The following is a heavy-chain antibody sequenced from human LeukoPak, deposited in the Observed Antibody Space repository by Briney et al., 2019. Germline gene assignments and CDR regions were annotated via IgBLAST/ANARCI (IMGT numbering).Heavy chain of an antibody. V-gene: IGHV3-7*01. CDR2: IKQDGREK. CDR1: GFTFSSYW. Sequence: GGSLRLSCAASGFTFSSYWMSWVRQAPGKGLEWVANIKQDGREKYSVDSVKGRFTISRDNAKNSLYLQMNSLRAEDTAVYYCAELGITMIGGVWGKGTTVTISS. J-gene: IGHJ6*04. CDR3: AELGITMIGGV. D-gene: IGHD3-10*02.